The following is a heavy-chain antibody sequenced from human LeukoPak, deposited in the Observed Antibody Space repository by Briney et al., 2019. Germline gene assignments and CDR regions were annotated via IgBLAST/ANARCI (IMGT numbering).Heavy chain of an antibody. Sequence: SETLSLTCTVSGGSISSYYWSWIRQPPGKGLEWIGYIYYSGSTNYNPSLKSRVTISVDTSKNQFSLKLSSVTAADTAVYYCARGVVVGSGSYYFDYWGQGTLVTVSS. J-gene: IGHJ4*02. D-gene: IGHD3-10*01. CDR1: GGSISSYY. CDR3: ARGVVVGSGSYYFDY. V-gene: IGHV4-59*01. CDR2: IYYSGST.